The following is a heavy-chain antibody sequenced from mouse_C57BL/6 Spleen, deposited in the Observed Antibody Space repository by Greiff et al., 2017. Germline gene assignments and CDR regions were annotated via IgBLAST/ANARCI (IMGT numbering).Heavy chain of an antibody. CDR1: GYAFSSSW. V-gene: IGHV1-82*01. D-gene: IGHD1-1*02. CDR2: IYPGDGYT. J-gene: IGHJ2*01. Sequence: QVQLQQSGPELVKPGASVKISCKASGYAFSSSWMNWVKQRPGKGLEWIGRIYPGDGYTNYHGKFKGKATLTADKSSSTAYMQLSSLTSEDSAVYFCARSGRTVVPGGWGQGTTLTVSS. CDR3: ARSGRTVVPGG.